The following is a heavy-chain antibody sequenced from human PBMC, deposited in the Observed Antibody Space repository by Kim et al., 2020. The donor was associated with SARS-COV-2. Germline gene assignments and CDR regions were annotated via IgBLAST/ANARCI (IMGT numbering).Heavy chain of an antibody. CDR3: ARGPPRTIFGVVPEYYFDY. V-gene: IGHV4-59*01. CDR2: IYYSGST. Sequence: SETLSLTCTVSGGSIRSYYWSWIRHPPRKGLEWLGYIYYSGSTNYNPALKSRVTISVDTSKNQFSLKLSSVPAADTAVYYCARGPPRTIFGVVPEYYFDYWGQRTLVTVST. CDR1: GGSIRSYY. D-gene: IGHD3-3*01. J-gene: IGHJ4*02.